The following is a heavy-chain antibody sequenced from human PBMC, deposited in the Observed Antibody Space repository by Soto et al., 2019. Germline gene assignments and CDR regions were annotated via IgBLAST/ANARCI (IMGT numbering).Heavy chain of an antibody. CDR3: ARDRQYSYGPGYYYYYGMDV. V-gene: IGHV4-61*01. CDR1: GYSISSGSY. J-gene: IGHJ6*02. D-gene: IGHD5-18*01. CDR2: IYYSGST. Sequence: SETLSLTCTVSGYSISSGSYWAWIRQPPGKGLEWIGYIYYSGSTNYNPSLKSRVTISVDTSKNQFSLKLSSVTAADTAVYYCARDRQYSYGPGYYYYYGMDVWGQGTTVTVSS.